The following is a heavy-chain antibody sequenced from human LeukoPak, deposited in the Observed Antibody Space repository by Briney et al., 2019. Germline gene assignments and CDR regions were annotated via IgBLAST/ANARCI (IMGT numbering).Heavy chain of an antibody. Sequence: EALVKVSCKTSGYTFTSYAISWVRQAPGQGLECMGWISTYTGNTDYAQKLQGRVTMTTDTSTSTAYMELRGLSSDDTAVYYCARVLVVSSDAFDIWGQGTMVTVSS. CDR1: GYTFTSYA. J-gene: IGHJ3*02. CDR3: ARVLVVSSDAFDI. D-gene: IGHD3-22*01. V-gene: IGHV1-18*01. CDR2: ISTYTGNT.